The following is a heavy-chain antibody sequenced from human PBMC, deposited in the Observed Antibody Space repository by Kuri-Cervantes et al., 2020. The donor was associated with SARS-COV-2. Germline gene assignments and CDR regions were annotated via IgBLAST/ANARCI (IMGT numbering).Heavy chain of an antibody. V-gene: IGHV4-39*01. CDR1: GGSFNTYY. CDR3: ARLFSPWSVVGDY. D-gene: IGHD1-1*01. CDR2: IYYSGST. J-gene: IGHJ4*02. Sequence: ESLKISCAVYGGSFNTYYWGWIRQPPGKGLEWIGTIYYSGSTDYNPSLKSRVTISVDTSKNQFSLKLRSVTATDTAVYYCARLFSPWSVVGDYWGQGTLVTVSS.